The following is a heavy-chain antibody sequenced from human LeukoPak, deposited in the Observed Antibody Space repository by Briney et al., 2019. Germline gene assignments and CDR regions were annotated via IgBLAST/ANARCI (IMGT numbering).Heavy chain of an antibody. V-gene: IGHV1-69*05. CDR2: INRIFVTA. D-gene: IGHD3-22*01. Sequence: SVKVSCNASGGTFSSYAISWVRQAPGQGLEWMGRINRIFVTASYVQKCQGRVTITTDESTSTAYMELSSLRSEDTAVYYCAARGGYYDSSGYYYDIWGQGTMVTVSS. CDR3: AARGGYYDSSGYYYDI. J-gene: IGHJ3*02. CDR1: GGTFSSYA.